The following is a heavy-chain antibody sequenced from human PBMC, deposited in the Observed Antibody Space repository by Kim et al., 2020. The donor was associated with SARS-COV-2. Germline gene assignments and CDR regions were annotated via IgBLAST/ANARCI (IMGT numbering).Heavy chain of an antibody. CDR1: GYSFSIYA. J-gene: IGHJ4*02. CDR3: ARDGVSGRESAAGMIYYFDY. D-gene: IGHD6-13*01. Sequence: GGSLRLSCVASGYSFSIYAFHWVRQAPGKGPGWVAVISSDGSTKYYADSLKGRFTISRDNSKNTLYLQMNNLRPDDTALYFCARDGVSGRESAAGMIYYFDYWGQGTLVTVSS. CDR2: ISSDGSTK. V-gene: IGHV3-30*03.